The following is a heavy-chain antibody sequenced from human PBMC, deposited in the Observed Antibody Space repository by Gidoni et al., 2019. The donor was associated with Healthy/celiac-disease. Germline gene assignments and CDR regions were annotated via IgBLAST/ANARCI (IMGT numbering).Heavy chain of an antibody. CDR1: GYSFTSYW. CDR3: ARQGGIAMIVPIEGGVNDSFDI. CDR2: RYPGDSYT. Sequence: EVQLMQSGAEVKKPGESLKISCKGSGYSFTSYWLGWVRQMPGKGMEWMGIRYPGDSYTRYSPSFQGQVTISADKAISTAYLQWRSLKASDTAMYYWARQGGIAMIVPIEGGVNDSFDIWGQGTMVSISS. D-gene: IGHD3-22*01. J-gene: IGHJ3*02. V-gene: IGHV5-51*01.